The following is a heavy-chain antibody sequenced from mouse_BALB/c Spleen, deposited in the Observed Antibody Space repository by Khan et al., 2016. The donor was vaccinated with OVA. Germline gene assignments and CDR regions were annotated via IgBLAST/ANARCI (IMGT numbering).Heavy chain of an antibody. CDR1: GYTFTTYW. Sequence: QVQLKQSGAELAKPGASVKMSCTASGYTFTTYWIHWIKQRPGQGLEWIGYINPSTGYTEYNKNFKAKATLTADESSSTAYMQLNSLTSADSAVYYCARRGLEGLFAYWGQGTLVTVSA. V-gene: IGHV1-7*01. D-gene: IGHD6-2*01. J-gene: IGHJ3*01. CDR3: ARRGLEGLFAY. CDR2: INPSTGYT.